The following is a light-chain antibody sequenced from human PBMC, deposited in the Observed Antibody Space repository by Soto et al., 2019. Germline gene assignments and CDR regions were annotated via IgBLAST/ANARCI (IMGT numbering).Light chain of an antibody. J-gene: IGKJ1*01. CDR2: GAS. CDR3: QQYGSSPRT. Sequence: EIVLTQSPGTLSLSPGERATLSCRASQSVSSSYLAWYQQKPGQAPRLLISGASSRATGIPDRFSGSGSGTGFTLTIRRLEPEDFAVYYCQQYGSSPRTFGQGTTVDIK. V-gene: IGKV3-20*01. CDR1: QSVSSSY.